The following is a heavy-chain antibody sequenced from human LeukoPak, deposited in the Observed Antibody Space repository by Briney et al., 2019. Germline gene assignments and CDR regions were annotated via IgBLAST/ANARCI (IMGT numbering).Heavy chain of an antibody. V-gene: IGHV1-24*01. CDR1: GYTLTELS. D-gene: IGHD1-26*01. Sequence: GASVKVSCKVSGYTLTELSMHWVRQAPGKGLEWMGGFDPEDGETIYAQKFQGRVTMTEDTSTDTAYMELSSLRSEDTAVYYCATAKLGDSSGDAYDIWGQGTMVTVSS. CDR3: ATAKLGDSSGDAYDI. CDR2: FDPEDGET. J-gene: IGHJ3*02.